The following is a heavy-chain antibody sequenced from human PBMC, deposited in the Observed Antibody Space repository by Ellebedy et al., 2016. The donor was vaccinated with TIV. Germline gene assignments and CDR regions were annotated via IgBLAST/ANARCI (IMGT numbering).Heavy chain of an antibody. V-gene: IGHV3-74*01. Sequence: GESLKISCATSGFTFTSHYMHWVRQVPGKGLVWVSRFKLDASSASYTDSVKGRFTISADNAKSILYLQMNGLRAEDTAVYYCARGYNSGLDFWGQGTLVTVSS. CDR3: ARGYNSGLDF. J-gene: IGHJ4*02. CDR1: GFTFTSHY. CDR2: FKLDASSA. D-gene: IGHD5-18*01.